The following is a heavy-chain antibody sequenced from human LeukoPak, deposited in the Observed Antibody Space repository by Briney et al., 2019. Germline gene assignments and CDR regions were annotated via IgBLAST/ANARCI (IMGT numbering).Heavy chain of an antibody. Sequence: GGSLRLSCAASGFTFSSYGMRWVRQAPDKGLEWVAVISYDGSDKYYGDSVKGRFTISRDNSKNTLYLQMNSLRAEDTAVYYCATQYPPFDDWGQGTLVTVSS. D-gene: IGHD2/OR15-2a*01. CDR2: ISYDGSDK. J-gene: IGHJ4*02. CDR3: ATQYPPFDD. CDR1: GFTFSSYG. V-gene: IGHV3-30*03.